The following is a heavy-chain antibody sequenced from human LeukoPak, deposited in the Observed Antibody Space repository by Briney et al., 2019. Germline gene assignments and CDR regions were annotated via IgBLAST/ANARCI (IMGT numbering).Heavy chain of an antibody. Sequence: GGSLRLSCAASGFTFDDYGMSWVRQAPGKGLEWVSGIDWNGGSTGYADSVKGRFTISRDNAKNSLYLQMNSPRAEDTALYYCARPGPTFGGVITYFDYWGQGTLVTVSS. CDR3: ARPGPTFGGVITYFDY. J-gene: IGHJ4*02. CDR2: IDWNGGST. CDR1: GFTFDDYG. D-gene: IGHD3-16*02. V-gene: IGHV3-20*04.